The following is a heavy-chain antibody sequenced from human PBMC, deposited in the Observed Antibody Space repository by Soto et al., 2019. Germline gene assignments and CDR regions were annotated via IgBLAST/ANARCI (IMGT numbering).Heavy chain of an antibody. D-gene: IGHD3-9*01. J-gene: IGHJ4*02. CDR1: GFTFSDYA. CDR3: AKGGAVYGLLTHDY. Sequence: EVQLLESGGGLEQPGGSLRLSCAASGFTFSDYAMSCVRQAPGKGLEWVTTITGSSSNLYYTDFVKGRFAISRDNSRNILFLQMNSLTAEDTAVYYCAKGGAVYGLLTHDYWGQGTLVTVSS. CDR2: ITGSSSNL. V-gene: IGHV3-23*01.